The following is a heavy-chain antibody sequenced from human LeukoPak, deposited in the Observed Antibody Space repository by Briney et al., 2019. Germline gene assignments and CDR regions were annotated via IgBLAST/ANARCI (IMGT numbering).Heavy chain of an antibody. V-gene: IGHV3-23*01. Sequence: GGTLRLSCAASGFTFSSYGMSWVRQAPGKGLEWVSAISGSGGSTYYADSVKGRFTISRDNAKNSLYLQMNSLRAEDTAVYYCARDGVLLWFGESLLNNWFDPWGQGTLVTVSS. CDR2: ISGSGGST. CDR3: ARDGVLLWFGESLLNNWFDP. D-gene: IGHD3-10*01. J-gene: IGHJ5*02. CDR1: GFTFSSYG.